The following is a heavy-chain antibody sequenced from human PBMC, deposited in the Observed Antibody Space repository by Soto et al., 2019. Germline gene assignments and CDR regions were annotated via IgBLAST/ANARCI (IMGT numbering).Heavy chain of an antibody. D-gene: IGHD3-10*01. CDR1: GGSISSGDYY. J-gene: IGHJ5*02. V-gene: IGHV4-30-4*01. CDR3: ARDCNYYGSGSPQIRWFDP. CDR2: IYYSGST. Sequence: PSETLSLTCTVSGGSISSGDYYWSWIRQPPGKGLEWIGYIYYSGSTYYNPSLKSRVTISVDTSKNQFSLKLSSVTAADTAVYYCARDCNYYGSGSPQIRWFDPWGQGTLVTVSS.